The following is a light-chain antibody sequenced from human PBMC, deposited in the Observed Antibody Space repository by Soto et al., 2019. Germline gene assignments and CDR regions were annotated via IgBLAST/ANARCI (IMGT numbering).Light chain of an antibody. Sequence: QSAPTQPPSASGSPGQSVTISCTGTSSDVGGYNYVSWYQQHPGKAPKLMIYEVSKRPSGVPDRFSGSKSGNTASLTVSGLQAEDEADYYCSSFAGRHVVFGGGTKVTVL. V-gene: IGLV2-8*01. CDR2: EVS. CDR3: SSFAGRHVV. CDR1: SSDVGGYNY. J-gene: IGLJ2*01.